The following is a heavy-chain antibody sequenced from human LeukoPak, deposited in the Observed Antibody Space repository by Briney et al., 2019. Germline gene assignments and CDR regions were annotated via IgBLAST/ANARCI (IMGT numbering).Heavy chain of an antibody. CDR2: IIPIFGTA. CDR1: GGTFSSHA. J-gene: IGHJ4*02. V-gene: IGHV1-69*13. D-gene: IGHD2-2*01. Sequence: ASVKVSCKASGGTFSSHAISWVRQAPGQGLEWMGGIIPIFGTANYAQKFQGRVTITADESTSTAYMELSSLRSEDTAVYYCARAPSWDIVVVPAAMYYFDYWGQGTLVTVSS. CDR3: ARAPSWDIVVVPAAMYYFDY.